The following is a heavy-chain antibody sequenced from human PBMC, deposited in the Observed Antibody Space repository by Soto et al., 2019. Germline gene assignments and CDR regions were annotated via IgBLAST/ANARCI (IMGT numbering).Heavy chain of an antibody. V-gene: IGHV3-48*02. CDR3: ARVIWSGHLTSDL. Sequence: EVQVVESGGGLVQPGGSLRLSCAASGITFSSNSMNWVRHAPGKGLEWISYISSSSSTIYADSVKGRFTISRDNAKNSLYLQMNSLRDEDTAVYYCARVIWSGHLTSDLWGQGTLVTVSS. D-gene: IGHD3-3*01. J-gene: IGHJ5*02. CDR2: ISSSSSTI. CDR1: GITFSSNS.